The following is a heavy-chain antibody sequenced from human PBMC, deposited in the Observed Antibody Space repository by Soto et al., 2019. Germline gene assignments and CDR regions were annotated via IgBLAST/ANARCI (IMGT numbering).Heavy chain of an antibody. CDR1: GFTFSDYY. CDR3: ARERSYYDSSGPEDY. D-gene: IGHD3-22*01. V-gene: IGHV3-11*06. J-gene: IGHJ4*02. CDR2: ISSSSSYT. Sequence: PGGSLRLSCAASGFTFSDYYMSWIRQAPGKGLEWVSYISSSSSYTNYADSVKGRFTISRDNAKNSLYLQMNSLRAEDTAVYYCARERSYYDSSGPEDYWGQGTLVTVSS.